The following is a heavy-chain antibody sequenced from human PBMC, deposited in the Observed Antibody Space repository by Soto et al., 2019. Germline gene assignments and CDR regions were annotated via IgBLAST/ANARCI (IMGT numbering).Heavy chain of an antibody. D-gene: IGHD1-26*01. CDR1: GFTFSSYA. V-gene: IGHV3-23*01. J-gene: IGHJ4*02. Sequence: EVQLLESGGGLVQPGGSLRLSCAASGFTFSSYAMRWVRQAPVKGLEWVSAISCSGGSTYYADSVKGRFTISRDNSKNTLYLQMNSLRVEDTAVYYCATRGSGSYYDYWGQGTLVNVS. CDR3: ATRGSGSYYDY. CDR2: ISCSGGST.